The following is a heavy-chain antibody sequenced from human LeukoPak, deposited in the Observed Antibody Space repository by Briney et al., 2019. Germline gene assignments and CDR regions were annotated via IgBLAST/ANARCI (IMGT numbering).Heavy chain of an antibody. V-gene: IGHV1-2*02. D-gene: IGHD4-17*01. J-gene: IGHJ4*02. CDR1: GYTFTGYY. Sequence: ASVKVSCKASGYTFTGYYMHWVRQAPGQGLEWMGWINPNSGGTNYAQKFQGRVTMTRDTSISTAYMELSRLRSDDTAVYYCARHDDYGDYFDYWGQGTLVTVSS. CDR2: INPNSGGT. CDR3: ARHDDYGDYFDY.